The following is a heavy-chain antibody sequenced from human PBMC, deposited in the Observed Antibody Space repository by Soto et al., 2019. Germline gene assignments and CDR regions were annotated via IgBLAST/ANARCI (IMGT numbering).Heavy chain of an antibody. J-gene: IGHJ4*03. CDR1: GYSVTSSDYY. CDR3: ATLSASLSGRYGIHV. V-gene: IGHV4-39*01. D-gene: IGHD3-16*02. Sequence: SETLSLTCSVSGYSVTSSDYYWAWIRQPPGKGLEWIGSMFYSGLTYYNPSLKSRVTLSVDTSKNQFSVRLNSVTAADTAVYYCATLSASLSGRYGIHVWGQGTLVTVSS. CDR2: MFYSGLT.